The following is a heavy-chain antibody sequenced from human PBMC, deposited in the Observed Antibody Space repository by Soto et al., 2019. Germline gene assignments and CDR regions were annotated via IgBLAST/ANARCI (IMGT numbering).Heavy chain of an antibody. CDR3: VKDKENSASPTWDAFDV. D-gene: IGHD5-18*01. CDR1: GFPFDDNA. Sequence: EVRLVESGGDLVQPGGSLRLSCTASGFPFDDNAMHWVRQTPGRGLEWVAGINWNSNSVMYGDSVKGRFTISRDNTKNSHYHHMNRLSPEDTALYFCVKDKENSASPTWDAFDVWGKGTMVTVSS. J-gene: IGHJ3*01. V-gene: IGHV3-9*01. CDR2: INWNSNSV.